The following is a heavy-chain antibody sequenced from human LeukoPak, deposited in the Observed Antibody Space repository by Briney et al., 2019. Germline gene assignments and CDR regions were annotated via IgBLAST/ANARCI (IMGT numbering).Heavy chain of an antibody. D-gene: IGHD3-22*01. CDR2: IYSGGST. Sequence: GGSLRLXCAASGFTVSSNYMSWVRQAPGKGLEWVSVIYSGGSTYYADSVKGRFTISRDNSKNTLYLQMNSLRAEDTAVYYCARDRSGYYPYYFDYWGQGTLVTVSS. CDR3: ARDRSGYYPYYFDY. V-gene: IGHV3-66*02. J-gene: IGHJ4*02. CDR1: GFTVSSNY.